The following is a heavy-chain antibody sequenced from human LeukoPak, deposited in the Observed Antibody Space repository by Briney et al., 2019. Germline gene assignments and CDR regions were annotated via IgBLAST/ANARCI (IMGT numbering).Heavy chain of an antibody. D-gene: IGHD2-2*01. Sequence: GGSLRLSCAASGFTFSSYGMHWVRQAPGKGLERVAFIRHDGTNKYYADSVKGRFTISRDNSKNTLYLQMNSLRAEDTAVYYCAKDEYHLPYNYYYYYMDVWGRGTTVTVSS. CDR1: GFTFSSYG. J-gene: IGHJ6*03. V-gene: IGHV3-30*02. CDR2: IRHDGTNK. CDR3: AKDEYHLPYNYYYYYMDV.